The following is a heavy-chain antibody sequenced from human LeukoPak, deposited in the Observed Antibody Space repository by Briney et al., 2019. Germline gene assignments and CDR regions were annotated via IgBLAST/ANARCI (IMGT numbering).Heavy chain of an antibody. V-gene: IGHV4-59*01. Sequence: NPSETLSLTCTVSGGSISSYYWSWIRQPPGKGLEWIGYIYYSGSTNYNPFLKSRVTISVDTSKNQFSLKLSSVTAADTAVYYCARALWFGEPLYYWGQGTLVTVSS. CDR2: IYYSGST. CDR1: GGSISSYY. CDR3: ARALWFGEPLYY. D-gene: IGHD3-10*01. J-gene: IGHJ4*02.